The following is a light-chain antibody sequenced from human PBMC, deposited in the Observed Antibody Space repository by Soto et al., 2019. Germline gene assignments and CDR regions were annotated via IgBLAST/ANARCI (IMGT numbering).Light chain of an antibody. V-gene: IGLV2-14*03. CDR2: DVT. J-gene: IGLJ2*01. Sequence: QSVLTQPAPVSGSPGRSVTISCTGTSSDVGDFNYVSWYQHLPGRAPKLIIYDVTNRPSGISYRFSASKSGRTASLTISGLQAEDEADYYCSSYSSSTTHVVFGGGTKLTVL. CDR3: SSYSSSTTHVV. CDR1: SSDVGDFNY.